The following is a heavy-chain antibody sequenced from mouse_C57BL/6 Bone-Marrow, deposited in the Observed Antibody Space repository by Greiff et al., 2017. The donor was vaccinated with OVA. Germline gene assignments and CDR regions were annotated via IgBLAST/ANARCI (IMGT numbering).Heavy chain of an antibody. D-gene: IGHD2-3*01. CDR1: GYTFTSYW. V-gene: IGHV1-69*01. Sequence: QVQLKESGAELVMPGASVKLSCKASGYTFTSYWMHWVKQRPGQGLEWIGEIDPSDSYTNYNQKFKGKSTLTVDKSSSTAYMQLSSLTSEDSAVYYCARDGYYGWFAYWGQGTLVTVSA. CDR2: IDPSDSYT. J-gene: IGHJ3*01. CDR3: ARDGYYGWFAY.